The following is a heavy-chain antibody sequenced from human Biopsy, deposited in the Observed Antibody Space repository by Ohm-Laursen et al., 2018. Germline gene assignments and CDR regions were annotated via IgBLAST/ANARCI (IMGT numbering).Heavy chain of an antibody. CDR2: INHRGST. D-gene: IGHD3-16*01. J-gene: IGHJ6*02. V-gene: IGHV4-34*01. Sequence: TLSLTWAVYGGSFSGYYWSWIRQPPGKGLEWIGEINHRGSTNYNPSLKSRVTISVDTSKNQFSLTLRSVTAADTAVYYCARAVDYYDPYYFYGLDVWGQGTTVTVSS. CDR1: GGSFSGYY. CDR3: ARAVDYYDPYYFYGLDV.